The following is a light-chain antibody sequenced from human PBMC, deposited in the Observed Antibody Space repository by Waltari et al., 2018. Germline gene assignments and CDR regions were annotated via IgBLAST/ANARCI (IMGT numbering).Light chain of an antibody. CDR2: AAS. CDR1: QSVADN. Sequence: IVMTQSPATLSLSPGERATLSCRASQSVADNIAWYQQKPGQAPRLLIYAASARATGIPARFTGSVSGTEFTLTISSLQSEDFAVYFCQQYNRWPPITFGPGTKVEI. V-gene: IGKV3-15*01. CDR3: QQYNRWPPIT. J-gene: IGKJ3*01.